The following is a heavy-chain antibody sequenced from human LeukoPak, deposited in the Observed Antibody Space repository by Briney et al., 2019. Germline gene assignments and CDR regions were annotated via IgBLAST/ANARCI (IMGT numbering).Heavy chain of an antibody. CDR1: GFTFSSYG. V-gene: IGHV3-30*03. Sequence: GRSLRLSCAASGFTFSSYGMHWVRQAPGKGLEWVAVISYDGSNKYYADSVKGRFTISRDNSKNTLYLQMNSLRAEDTAVYYCARARSVFGLLWFGELFYAFDIWGQGTMVTVSS. CDR2: ISYDGSNK. CDR3: ARARSVFGLLWFGELFYAFDI. J-gene: IGHJ3*02. D-gene: IGHD3-10*01.